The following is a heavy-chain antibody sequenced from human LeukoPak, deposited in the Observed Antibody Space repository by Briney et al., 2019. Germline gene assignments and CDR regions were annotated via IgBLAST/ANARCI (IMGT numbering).Heavy chain of an antibody. J-gene: IGHJ4*02. Sequence: PGGSLRLSCAASGFTFSRYSMNWVRQAPGKGLEWVSSISSSSSYIYYADSVKGRFTISRDNAKNSLYLQMNSLRAEDTAVYYCARVGSFWSGYYVNWGQGTLVTVSS. CDR3: ARVGSFWSGYYVN. CDR1: GFTFSRYS. D-gene: IGHD3-3*01. CDR2: ISSSSSYI. V-gene: IGHV3-21*01.